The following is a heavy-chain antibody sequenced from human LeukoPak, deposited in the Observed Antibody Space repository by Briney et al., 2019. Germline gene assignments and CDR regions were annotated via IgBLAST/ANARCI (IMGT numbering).Heavy chain of an antibody. J-gene: IGHJ4*02. CDR1: GYTFTGYY. D-gene: IGHD3-3*01. CDR3: ARSFWSGYYPGIEY. Sequence: ASVKVSCKASGYTFTGYYIHWVRQAPGQGLERMGWINPNSGDTNHAQRFHGRVTMTRDTSISTAYMELTSLRSDDTAIYYCARSFWSGYYPGIEYWGQGTLVTVSS. V-gene: IGHV1-2*02. CDR2: INPNSGDT.